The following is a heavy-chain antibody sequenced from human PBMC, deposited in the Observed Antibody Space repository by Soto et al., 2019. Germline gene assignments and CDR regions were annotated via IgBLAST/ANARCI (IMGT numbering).Heavy chain of an antibody. Sequence: KSSETLSLTCAVYGGSVNGYYWNWIRQPPGKGLEWIGEINHTGGTHYNPSRKSRVTMSVDTSKNQFSLRLSSVTAADTAIYYCATRITVFGLLIPPFDPWGQGTQVTVSS. J-gene: IGHJ5*02. CDR1: GGSVNGYY. D-gene: IGHD3-3*01. CDR3: ATRITVFGLLIPPFDP. CDR2: INHTGGT. V-gene: IGHV4-34*01.